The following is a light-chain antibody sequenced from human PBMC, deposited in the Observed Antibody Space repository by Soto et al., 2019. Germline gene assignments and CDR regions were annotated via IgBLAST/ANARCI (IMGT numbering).Light chain of an antibody. CDR2: DTF. V-gene: IGKV3-11*01. Sequence: EVVLTQSPATLSLSPGTGATLSCRASQIVTSSLAWYQQRPGLSPRLLIYDTFTRATGIPARFSATGAGTDFTRTISSLEPEDSAVSFCQLRSDWPPTYTFGQGTKLE. J-gene: IGKJ2*01. CDR3: QLRSDWPPTYT. CDR1: QIVTSS.